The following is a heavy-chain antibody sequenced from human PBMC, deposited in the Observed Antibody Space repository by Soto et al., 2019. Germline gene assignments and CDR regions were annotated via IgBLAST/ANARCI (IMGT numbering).Heavy chain of an antibody. CDR3: ARVARHMVRGVIFYFDY. D-gene: IGHD3-10*01. CDR1: GGSISSGGYY. CDR2: IYYSGST. J-gene: IGHJ4*02. Sequence: SETLSLTCTVSGGSISSGGYYWSWIRQHPGKGLEWIGYIYYSGSTYYNPSLKSRVTISVDTSKNQFSLKLSSVTAADTAVYYCARVARHMVRGVIFYFDYWGQGTLVTVSS. V-gene: IGHV4-31*03.